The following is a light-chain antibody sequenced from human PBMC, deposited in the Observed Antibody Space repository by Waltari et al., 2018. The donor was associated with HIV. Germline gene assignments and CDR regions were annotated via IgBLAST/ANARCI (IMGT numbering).Light chain of an antibody. Sequence: QSALTQPASVSGSPGQSITISCTATSSDVASYNLVSWYQQHPGKAPKVMIYAGTKRPSGVSNRFSGSKSDNTASLTISGLQAEDEADYYCCSYAGTGTYVFGTGTKVTVL. CDR3: CSYAGTGTYV. V-gene: IGLV2-23*01. CDR1: SSDVASYNL. CDR2: AGT. J-gene: IGLJ1*01.